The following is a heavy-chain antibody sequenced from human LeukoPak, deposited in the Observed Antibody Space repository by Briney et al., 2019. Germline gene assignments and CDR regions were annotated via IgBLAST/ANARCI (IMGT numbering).Heavy chain of an antibody. CDR3: ARAAGGFSWFVP. CDR1: GGSISSQY. J-gene: IGHJ5*02. CDR2: NYTSGST. Sequence: SETLSLTCTVSGGSISSQYWSWIRQPPGKGLEWFWYNYTSGSTNYDPFLKIQVNISVDTSNNQYSLELSSVAATDTSEYYCARAAGGFSWFVPWGQRTLVSVSS. V-gene: IGHV4-4*09. D-gene: IGHD6-13*01.